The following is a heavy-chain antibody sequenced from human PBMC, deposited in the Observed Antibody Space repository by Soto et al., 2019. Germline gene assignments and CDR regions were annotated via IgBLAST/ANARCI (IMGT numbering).Heavy chain of an antibody. D-gene: IGHD3-22*01. J-gene: IGHJ6*02. CDR3: ARPGYYYDSSGYLNYYGMDV. CDR1: GYSFTSYW. CDR2: IYPGESVT. Sequence: PGESLKISCKGSGYSFTSYWIGWVRQMLGKGLEWMGIIYPGESVTRYSPPFQGQVTISADKSISTAYLQWSSLKASDTAMYYCARPGYYYDSSGYLNYYGMDVWGQGTTVTVSS. V-gene: IGHV5-51*01.